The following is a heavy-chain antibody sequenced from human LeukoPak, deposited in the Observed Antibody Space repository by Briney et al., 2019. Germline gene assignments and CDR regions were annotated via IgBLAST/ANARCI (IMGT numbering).Heavy chain of an antibody. CDR1: GGSLTTSSYY. J-gene: IGHJ4*01. V-gene: IGHV4-39*01. Sequence: PSETLSPACTVSGGSLTTSSYYWGWIRQPPGKGLEWIGSIDYSGSMYYNPSLKSRVTISVDTSKNQFSLKLSSVTAADTAIYYCARRYYYDSSGTYYLFTYWGQPSLVTVSS. D-gene: IGHD3-22*01. CDR2: IDYSGSM. CDR3: ARRYYYDSSGTYYLFTY.